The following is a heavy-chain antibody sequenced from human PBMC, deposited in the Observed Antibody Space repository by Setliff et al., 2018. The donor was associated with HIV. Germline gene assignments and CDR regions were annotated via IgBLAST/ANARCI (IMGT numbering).Heavy chain of an antibody. Sequence: SVKVSCKASGDTFNSHAISWVRQAPGQGLEWMGGIIPIFGTPNYAQRFKGRLTITADESTSTVYMELSSLRSEDTAVYYCARDSRDIVVVIAPEPEPYYYYGMDVWG. D-gene: IGHD2-15*01. V-gene: IGHV1-69*13. CDR3: ARDSRDIVVVIAPEPEPYYYYGMDV. J-gene: IGHJ6*02. CDR2: IIPIFGTP. CDR1: GDTFNSHA.